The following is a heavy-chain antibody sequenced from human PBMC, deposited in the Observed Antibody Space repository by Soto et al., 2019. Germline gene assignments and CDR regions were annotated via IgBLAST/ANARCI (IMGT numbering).Heavy chain of an antibody. J-gene: IGHJ6*03. V-gene: IGHV3-23*01. CDR1: EFTFSSYA. Sequence: EVQLLESGGGLVQPGGSLRLSCAASEFTFSSYAMSWVRQASGKGLEWVSGISDSGTNTYYADSVKGRFTISRDNSKNTLYLQMNSLRAEDTAVYYCAKSRSRITIFGVDMDVWGKGTTVTVSS. CDR2: ISDSGTNT. D-gene: IGHD3-3*01. CDR3: AKSRSRITIFGVDMDV.